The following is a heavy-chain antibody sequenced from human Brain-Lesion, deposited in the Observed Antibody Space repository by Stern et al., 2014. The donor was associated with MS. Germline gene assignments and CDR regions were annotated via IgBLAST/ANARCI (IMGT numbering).Heavy chain of an antibody. CDR2: MDYGGRA. Sequence: QLVEPGSGLVKPSQTLSLTFSVSGYSITSAAFSWPWIRQAPGKGLEXIGYMDYGGRALHNPSLRRRVKISVATSKNQFSRRLNAVTAADTAVYYCARGRSRVHPPLDPWGQGTLVTVSS. CDR3: ARGRSRVHPPLDP. D-gene: IGHD2-2*01. V-gene: IGHV4-30-2*01. J-gene: IGHJ5*02. CDR1: GYSITSAAFS.